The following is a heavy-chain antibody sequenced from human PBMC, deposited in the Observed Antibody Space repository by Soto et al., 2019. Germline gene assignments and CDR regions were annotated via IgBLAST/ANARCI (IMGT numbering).Heavy chain of an antibody. J-gene: IGHJ6*02. CDR3: ARIAAALDYYSYGMDV. D-gene: IGHD6-13*01. V-gene: IGHV1-69*14. CDR1: VGTFSSYA. CDR2: IIPILGTA. Sequence: QVQLEQSGAEVKKPGSSVKVSCKASVGTFSSYAISWVRQAPGHGLAWMGGIIPILGTANYSQKIQGRVTITADKSTSTAYTELSSLGSEDKAVYYCARIAAALDYYSYGMDVWGQGTTVTVSS.